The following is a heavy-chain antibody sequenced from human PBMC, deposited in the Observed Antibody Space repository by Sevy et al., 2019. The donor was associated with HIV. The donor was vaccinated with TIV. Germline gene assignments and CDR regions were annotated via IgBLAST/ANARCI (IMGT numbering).Heavy chain of an antibody. V-gene: IGHV4-39*01. CDR3: ARHEVVSIVVVVAATPQGDHFDY. D-gene: IGHD2-15*01. CDR1: GGSISSSSYY. Sequence: SETLSLTCTVSGGSISSSSYYWGWIRQPPGKGLEWIGSIYYSGSTYYNPSLKSRVTISVDTSKNQFSLKLSSVTAADTAVYYCARHEVVSIVVVVAATPQGDHFDYWGQGTLVTVSS. J-gene: IGHJ4*02. CDR2: IYYSGST.